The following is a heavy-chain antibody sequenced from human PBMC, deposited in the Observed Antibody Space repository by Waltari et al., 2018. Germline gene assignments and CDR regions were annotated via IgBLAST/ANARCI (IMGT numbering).Heavy chain of an antibody. Sequence: QQQLQESGPRLVRPSETLSLTCTVSGGSISSTTYYWAWIRQTPGKGLEWIGYIHYSGNTYYNPSLRSRVTISVDTSKNQFSLNLRSVTAADTAVYYCARRVVTTGGVDYWGQGTLVTVSS. J-gene: IGHJ4*02. CDR3: ARRVVTTGGVDY. CDR2: IHYSGNT. V-gene: IGHV4-39*07. CDR1: GGSISSTTYY. D-gene: IGHD2-21*02.